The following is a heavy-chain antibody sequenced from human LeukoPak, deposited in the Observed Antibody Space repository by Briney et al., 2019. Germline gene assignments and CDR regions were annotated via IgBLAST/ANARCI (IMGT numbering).Heavy chain of an antibody. J-gene: IGHJ2*01. D-gene: IGHD4-17*01. CDR1: GDTFSNYA. CDR2: IIPISDTA. Sequence: SVKVSCKASGDTFSNYAISWVRQAPGQGLEWMGGIIPISDTANFARKFHGRVTITTDESTSTAYMELSRLRSDDTAVCYCARPQDYGDSRTKAGNWYFDLWGRGTLVTVSS. CDR3: ARPQDYGDSRTKAGNWYFDL. V-gene: IGHV1-69*05.